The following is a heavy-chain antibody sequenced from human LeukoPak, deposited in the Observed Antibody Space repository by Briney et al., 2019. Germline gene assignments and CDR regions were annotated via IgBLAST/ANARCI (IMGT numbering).Heavy chain of an antibody. CDR2: IYYSGCT. Sequence: SETLSLTCTVSGGSISSGGYYWSWIRQHPGKGLEWIGYIYYSGCTYYNPSLKSRVTISVDTSKNQFSLKLSSVTAADTAVYYCARGMLVVAATPRFWFDPWGQGTLVTVSS. CDR3: ARGMLVVAATPRFWFDP. CDR1: GGSISSGGYY. V-gene: IGHV4-31*03. J-gene: IGHJ5*02. D-gene: IGHD2-15*01.